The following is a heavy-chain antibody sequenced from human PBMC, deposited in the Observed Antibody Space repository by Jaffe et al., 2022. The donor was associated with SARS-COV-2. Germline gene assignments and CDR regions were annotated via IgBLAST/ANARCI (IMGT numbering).Heavy chain of an antibody. Sequence: EVQLSESGGRLVRPGGSLRLSCTVSGFTFSNYAMSWVRQAPGKGLEWVSAISGRGTNTYHADSVKGRFTISRDNSKNTMYLQMGSLKVEDTAMYYCVKGASSGSPTTNFWGQGTLVTVSS. D-gene: IGHD1-26*01. J-gene: IGHJ4*02. CDR2: ISGRGTNT. V-gene: IGHV3-23*01. CDR3: VKGASSGSPTTNF. CDR1: GFTFSNYA.